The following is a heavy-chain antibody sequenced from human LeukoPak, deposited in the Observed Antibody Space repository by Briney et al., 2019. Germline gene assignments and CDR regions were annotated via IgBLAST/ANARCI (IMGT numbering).Heavy chain of an antibody. CDR2: MNPNSDNT. CDR1: GYTFTSYD. Sequence: ASVKVSCKASGYTFTSYDINWVRQATGQGLEWMGWMNPNSDNTGYARKFQGRDTITRNTSISTAYMELSSLRSEDTAVYYCARVYDSSGHYPIDYWGQGTLVTVSS. D-gene: IGHD3-22*01. V-gene: IGHV1-8*01. CDR3: ARVYDSSGHYPIDY. J-gene: IGHJ4*02.